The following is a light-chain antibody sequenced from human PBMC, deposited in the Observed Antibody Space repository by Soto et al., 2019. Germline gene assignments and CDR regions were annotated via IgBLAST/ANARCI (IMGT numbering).Light chain of an antibody. CDR2: GAS. J-gene: IGKJ4*01. CDR3: QQHSDSTLH. V-gene: IGKV3-20*01. CDR1: QTVRTNY. Sequence: EIVLTQSPGTLSLSPGERATLSCRASQTVRTNYLPWFQHKPGQAPRLLIYGASSRATGIPDRFSRSESGTAFTLTINRLAPEYYEEYFCQQHSDSTLHFGGGTKVQIK.